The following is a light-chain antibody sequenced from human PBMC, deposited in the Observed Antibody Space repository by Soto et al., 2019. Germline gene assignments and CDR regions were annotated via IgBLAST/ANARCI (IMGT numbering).Light chain of an antibody. CDR2: LNSDGSH. J-gene: IGLJ2*01. V-gene: IGLV4-69*01. CDR3: QTWATGIRV. CDR1: GGHSSYA. Sequence: QPVLTQSPSASASLGASVKLTCTLSGGHSSYAIAWHQQQPEKGPRYLMKLNSDGSHYKGDGIPDRFSGSSSGAERYLTISSLQSEDEADYYCQTWATGIRVFGGGTKLTVL.